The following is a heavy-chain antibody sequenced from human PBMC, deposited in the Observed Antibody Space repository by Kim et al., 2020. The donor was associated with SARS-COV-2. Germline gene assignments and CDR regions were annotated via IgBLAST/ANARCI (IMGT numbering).Heavy chain of an antibody. CDR2: KPEGSEN. Sequence: KPEGSENDYADSVKGRFTISIDNAKTSLYLQMNSLRPNDTAVYYCAKDVSWGQGILVIVSS. V-gene: IGHV3-7*01. J-gene: IGHJ5*02. CDR3: AKDVS.